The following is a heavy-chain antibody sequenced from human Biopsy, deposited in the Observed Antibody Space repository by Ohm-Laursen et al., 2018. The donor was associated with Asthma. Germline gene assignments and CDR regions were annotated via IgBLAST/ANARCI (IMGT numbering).Heavy chain of an antibody. CDR2: HDHGEGGT. Sequence: DSVKVSCKISGYSLTDLSMHWVRQAPGQGLEWMGGHDHGEGGTVNARRFQGRVTMTEDTSTDTAYMELSSLSSDDTAVYYCASDFPKDYVRYNFQFWGQGTLVTVSS. J-gene: IGHJ4*02. V-gene: IGHV1-24*01. D-gene: IGHD4-17*01. CDR3: ASDFPKDYVRYNFQF. CDR1: GYSLTDLS.